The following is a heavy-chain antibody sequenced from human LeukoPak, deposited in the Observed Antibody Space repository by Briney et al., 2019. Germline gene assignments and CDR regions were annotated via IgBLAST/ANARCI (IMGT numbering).Heavy chain of an antibody. CDR1: GYTFTGYY. D-gene: IGHD3-16*01. CDR2: INPNSGGT. Sequence: AASVTVSCKASGYTFTGYYMHWVRQAPGQGLEWMGWINPNSGGTNYAQKFQGRVTMTRDTSISTAYMELSRLRSDDTAVYYCARLGEPEVYFDYWGQGTLVTVSS. CDR3: ARLGEPEVYFDY. V-gene: IGHV1-2*02. J-gene: IGHJ4*02.